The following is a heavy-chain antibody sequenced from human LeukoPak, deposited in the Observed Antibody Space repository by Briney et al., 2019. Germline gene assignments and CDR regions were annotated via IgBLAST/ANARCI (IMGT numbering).Heavy chain of an antibody. CDR3: AKDQRGSGSYGYFDY. Sequence: GGSLRLSCAASGFTVSTNYMSWVRQAPGKGLEWVSVLYRGGTSYYTDSVKGRFTISRDNAKNTLSLQMNSLSAEDTAVYYCAKDQRGSGSYGYFDYWGPGTLVTVSS. D-gene: IGHD3-10*01. V-gene: IGHV3-53*01. CDR1: GFTVSTNY. CDR2: LYRGGTS. J-gene: IGHJ4*02.